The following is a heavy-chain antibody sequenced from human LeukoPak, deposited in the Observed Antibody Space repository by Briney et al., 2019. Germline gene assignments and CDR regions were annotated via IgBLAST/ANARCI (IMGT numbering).Heavy chain of an antibody. Sequence: ASVKVSCKASGGTFSSYAISWVRQAPGQGLEWMGGIIPIFGTANYAQKFQGRVTITADESTSTAYMELSSLRSEDTAVYYCARGYRAVVPARPTYYFDYWGQGTLVTVSS. CDR3: ARGYRAVVPARPTYYFDY. CDR2: IIPIFGTA. D-gene: IGHD2-2*01. J-gene: IGHJ4*02. V-gene: IGHV1-69*13. CDR1: GGTFSSYA.